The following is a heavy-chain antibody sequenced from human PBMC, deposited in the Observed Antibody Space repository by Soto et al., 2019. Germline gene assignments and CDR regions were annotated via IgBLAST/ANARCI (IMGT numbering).Heavy chain of an antibody. Sequence: SETLSLTCTVSGGSISSYYWSWIRQPPGKGLEWIGYIYYSGSTNYNPSLKSRVTISVDTSKNQFSLKLSSVTAADTAVYYCATSSYYYYYYMDVWGKGTTVTVSS. CDR3: ATSSYYYYYYMDV. CDR1: GGSISSYY. J-gene: IGHJ6*03. D-gene: IGHD6-6*01. CDR2: IYYSGST. V-gene: IGHV4-59*01.